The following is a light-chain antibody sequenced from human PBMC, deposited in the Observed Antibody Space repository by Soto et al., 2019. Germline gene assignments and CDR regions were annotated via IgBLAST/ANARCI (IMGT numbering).Light chain of an antibody. Sequence: QSALTQPASVSGSPGQSITISCTGTSSDVGGYKYVSWYQQYPGKAPKLIISEVSNRPSGVSNRFSGSKSGNTASLTISGLQAEDEADYYCSSYTSSSTLEVFGGGTKLTVL. V-gene: IGLV2-14*01. CDR2: EVS. CDR1: SSDVGGYKY. J-gene: IGLJ3*02. CDR3: SSYTSSSTLEV.